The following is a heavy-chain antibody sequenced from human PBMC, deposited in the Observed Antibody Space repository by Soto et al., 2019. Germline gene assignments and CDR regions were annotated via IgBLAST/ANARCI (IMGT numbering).Heavy chain of an antibody. V-gene: IGHV1-69*13. CDR3: ARQFDYDTSGYYYAY. J-gene: IGHJ4*02. D-gene: IGHD3-22*01. CDR2: IMPVFGRP. Sequence: SVKVSCKASGGTFSKNTIXXVRQAPGQGLEWMGGIMPVFGRPNYAQKFQGRVTITADEYTRTAYMELSRLKSDDTAVYYCARQFDYDTSGYYYAYWGQGTQVTVSS. CDR1: GGTFSKNT.